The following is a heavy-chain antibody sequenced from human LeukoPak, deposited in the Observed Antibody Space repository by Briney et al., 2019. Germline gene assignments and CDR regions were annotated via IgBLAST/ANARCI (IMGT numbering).Heavy chain of an antibody. D-gene: IGHD4-17*01. J-gene: IGHJ4*02. CDR2: ISGSGGST. V-gene: IGHV3-23*01. CDR1: GFTFSSYG. Sequence: GGSLRLSCAASGFTFSSYGMSWVRQAPGKGLEWVSAISGSGGSTYYADSVKGRFTISRDNSKNTLYLQMNSLRAEDTAVYYCARLLYGDYFDYWGQGTLVTVSS. CDR3: ARLLYGDYFDY.